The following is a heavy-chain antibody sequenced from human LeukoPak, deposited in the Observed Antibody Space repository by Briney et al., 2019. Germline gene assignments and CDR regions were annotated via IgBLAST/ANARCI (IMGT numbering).Heavy chain of an antibody. V-gene: IGHV5-51*01. J-gene: IGHJ6*03. Sequence: GESLKISCKGSGYSFTNYWIGWVRQMPGKGLEWMGIIYPGDSNTRYSPSFQGQVTISADKSISTAYLQWSSLKASDSAMYYCARSGHYSDSTSYRGDSYYYNYYMDVWGKGTTVTVSS. CDR1: GYSFTNYW. CDR3: ARSGHYSDSTSYRGDSYYYNYYMDV. D-gene: IGHD3-22*01. CDR2: IYPGDSNT.